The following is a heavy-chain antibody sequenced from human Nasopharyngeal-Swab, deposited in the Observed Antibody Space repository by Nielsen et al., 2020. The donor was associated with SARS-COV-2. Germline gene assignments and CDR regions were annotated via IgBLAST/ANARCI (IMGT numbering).Heavy chain of an antibody. D-gene: IGHD3-3*01. CDR1: GYTFTGYY. Sequence: ASVKVSCKASGYTFTGYYMHWVRQAPGQGLEWMGRINPNSGGTNYAQKFQGRVTITADKSTSTAYMELSSLRSEDTAVYYCAREILRFLEWLLPDAFDIWGQGTMVTVSS. J-gene: IGHJ3*02. CDR2: INPNSGGT. CDR3: AREILRFLEWLLPDAFDI. V-gene: IGHV1-2*06.